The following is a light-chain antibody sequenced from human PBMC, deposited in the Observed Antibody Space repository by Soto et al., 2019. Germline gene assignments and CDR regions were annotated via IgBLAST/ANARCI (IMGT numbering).Light chain of an antibody. Sequence: DIQMTQSPSSLSASVGDRVTITCRASQSFDNYLNWYQQKPGKAPKLLIYAASTLQSGVPSRFSASGSGTDFTLTISSLEPEDFATYYCHQSYSHPRTFGQGTKVDI. CDR3: HQSYSHPRT. V-gene: IGKV1-39*01. CDR1: QSFDNY. J-gene: IGKJ1*01. CDR2: AAS.